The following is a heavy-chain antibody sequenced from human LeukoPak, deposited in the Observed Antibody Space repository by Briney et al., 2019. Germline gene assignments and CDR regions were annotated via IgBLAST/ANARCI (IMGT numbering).Heavy chain of an antibody. CDR1: GFTFSSYA. V-gene: IGHV3-23*01. CDR2: ISTNGAST. J-gene: IGHJ4*02. CDR3: ARSLSH. Sequence: GGSLTLSCAASGFTFSSYAMSWVRQAPGPWLEWVSGISTNGASTYYAGSVKGRFTISSDNTKNSLLLQMQSLRAEDTAVYYCARSLSHWGQGTLVTVSS.